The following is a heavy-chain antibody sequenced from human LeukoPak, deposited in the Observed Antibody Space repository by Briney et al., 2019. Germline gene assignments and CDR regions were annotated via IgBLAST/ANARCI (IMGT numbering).Heavy chain of an antibody. CDR3: ARSRMVRGVIEFDP. D-gene: IGHD3-10*01. CDR1: GGSISSGSYY. V-gene: IGHV4-61*02. J-gene: IGHJ5*02. CDR2: IYTSGST. Sequence: SETLSLTCTVSGGSISSGSYYWSWIRQPAGKGLEWIGRIYTSGSTNYNPSLKSRVTISVDTSKNQFSLKLSSVTAADTAAYYCARSRMVRGVIEFDPWGQGTLVTVSS.